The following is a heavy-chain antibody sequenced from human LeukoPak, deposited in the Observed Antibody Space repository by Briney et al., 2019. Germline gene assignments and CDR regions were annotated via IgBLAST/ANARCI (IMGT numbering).Heavy chain of an antibody. CDR2: INHSGST. CDR1: GGSFSGYY. D-gene: IGHD2-2*01. J-gene: IGHJ5*02. V-gene: IGHV4-34*01. CDR3: ARGGCSSTSCYDPYNWFDP. Sequence: PSETLSLTCAVYGGSFSGYYWSWIRQPPGKGLEWIGEINHSGSTNYNPSLKSRVTISVDTSKNQFSLKLSSVTAADTAVYYCARGGCSSTSCYDPYNWFDPWGQGTLVTVCS.